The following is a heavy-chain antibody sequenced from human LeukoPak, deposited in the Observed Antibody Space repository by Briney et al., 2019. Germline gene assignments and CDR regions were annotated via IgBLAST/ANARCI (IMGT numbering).Heavy chain of an antibody. CDR2: IFYSGST. CDR1: GGSFRNYY. J-gene: IGHJ4*02. V-gene: IGHV4-59*01. Sequence: SETLSLTCTVSGGSFRNYYWSWIRQPPGKALEWIGYIFYSGSTHYNPSLKSRVTISVDTSKNQFSLRLTSVTDADTAVYYCARVVDWQQLTFDYWGQGTLVTVSS. D-gene: IGHD6-13*01. CDR3: ARVVDWQQLTFDY.